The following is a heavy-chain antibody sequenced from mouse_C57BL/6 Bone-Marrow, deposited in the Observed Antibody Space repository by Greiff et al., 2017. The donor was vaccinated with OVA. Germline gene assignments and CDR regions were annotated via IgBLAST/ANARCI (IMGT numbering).Heavy chain of an antibody. Sequence: QVQLKQSGPELVKPGASVKISCKASGYSFTSYYIHWVKQRPGQGLEWIGWIYPGSGNTKYNEKFKGKATLTADTSSSTAYMQLSSLTSEDSAVYYCASIYYYGSSPYYFDYWGQGTTLTVSS. CDR2: IYPGSGNT. CDR1: GYSFTSYY. D-gene: IGHD1-1*01. CDR3: ASIYYYGSSPYYFDY. J-gene: IGHJ2*01. V-gene: IGHV1-66*01.